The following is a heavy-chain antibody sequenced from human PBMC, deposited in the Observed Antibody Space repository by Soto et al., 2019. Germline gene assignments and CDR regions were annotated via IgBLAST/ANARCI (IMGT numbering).Heavy chain of an antibody. CDR3: AKSGAFDI. D-gene: IGHD1-26*01. V-gene: IGHV3-30*18. J-gene: IGHJ3*02. CDR2: ISYDGSNK. CDR1: GFTFSSYG. Sequence: PXXSLRLSFAASGFTFSSYGMHWVRQAPGKGLEWVAVISYDGSNKYYADSVKGRFTISRDNSKNTLYLKMNSLRAEDTAVYYCAKSGAFDIWGQGTMVTVSS.